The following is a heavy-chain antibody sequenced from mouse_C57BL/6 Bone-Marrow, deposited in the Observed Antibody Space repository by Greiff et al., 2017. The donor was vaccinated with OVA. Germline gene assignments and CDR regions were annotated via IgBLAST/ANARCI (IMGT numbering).Heavy chain of an antibody. Sequence: EVQLKESGGGLVQPGGSLSLSCAASGFTFTDYYMSWVRQPPGKALEWLGFIRNKANGYTTEYSASVKGRFTISRDNSQSILYLQMNALRAEDSATYYCARYRETGGFAYWGQGTLVTVSA. CDR2: IRNKANGYTT. V-gene: IGHV7-3*01. J-gene: IGHJ3*01. CDR3: ARYRETGGFAY. D-gene: IGHD4-1*01. CDR1: GFTFTDYY.